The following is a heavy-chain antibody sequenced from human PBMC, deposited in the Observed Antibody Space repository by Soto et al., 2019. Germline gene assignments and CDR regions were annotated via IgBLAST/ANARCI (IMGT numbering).Heavy chain of an antibody. J-gene: IGHJ6*02. CDR1: GYTFTSYA. V-gene: IGHV1-3*01. Sequence: VASVKVSCKASGYTFTSYAMHWVRQAPGQRLEWMGWINAGNGNTKYSQKFQGRVTITRDTSASTAYMELSSLRSEDTAVYYCTRVGGLVSGSQYYYGMDVWGQGTTVTVSS. CDR2: INAGNGNT. CDR3: TRVGGLVSGSQYYYGMDV. D-gene: IGHD3-22*01.